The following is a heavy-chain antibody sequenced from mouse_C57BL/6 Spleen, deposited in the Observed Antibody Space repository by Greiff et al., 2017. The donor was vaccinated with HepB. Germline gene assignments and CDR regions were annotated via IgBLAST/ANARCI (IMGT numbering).Heavy chain of an antibody. Sequence: EVKLVESGEGLVKPGGSLKLSCAASGFTFSSYAMSWVRQTPEKRLEWVAYISSGGVYIYYADTVKGRFTISRDNARNTLYLQMSSLKSEDTAMYYCTRDGSTHYFDYWGQGTTLTVSS. V-gene: IGHV5-9-1*02. CDR2: ISSGGVYI. CDR3: TRDGSTHYFDY. CDR1: GFTFSSYA. J-gene: IGHJ2*01. D-gene: IGHD5-1*01.